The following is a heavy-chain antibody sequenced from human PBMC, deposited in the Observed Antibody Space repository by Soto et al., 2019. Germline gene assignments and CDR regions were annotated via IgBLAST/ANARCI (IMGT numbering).Heavy chain of an antibody. CDR2: IYYSGST. CDR3: GSGRPNCGGDCFLFGP. J-gene: IGHJ5*02. D-gene: IGHD2-21*02. V-gene: IGHV4-30-4*01. CDR1: GGSISRGDYY. Sequence: SETLSLTCTVSGGSISRGDYYWSRIRQPPGKGLEWIGYIYYSGSTNYTPSLKSRVTLSVDRSKNQISLNLSSVTAADTAVSYWGSGRPNCGGDCFLFGPWGKETRVAVSS.